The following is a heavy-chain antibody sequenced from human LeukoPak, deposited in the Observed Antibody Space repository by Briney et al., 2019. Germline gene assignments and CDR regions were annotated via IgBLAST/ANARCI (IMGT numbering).Heavy chain of an antibody. D-gene: IGHD5-24*01. J-gene: IGHJ4*02. Sequence: SETPSLTCAVYGGSFSGYYWTWIRQPPGRGLEWIGEINHSGSTNYNPSLKSRVTISVDTSKSQFSLKLNSVTAADTAMYYCARGRDPYWGQGTLVTVSS. CDR2: INHSGST. CDR1: GGSFSGYY. V-gene: IGHV4-34*01. CDR3: ARGRDPY.